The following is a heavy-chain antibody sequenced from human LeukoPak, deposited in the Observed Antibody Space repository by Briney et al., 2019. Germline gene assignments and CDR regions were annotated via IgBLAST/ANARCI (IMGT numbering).Heavy chain of an antibody. CDR2: IRYDGSNK. CDR1: GFTFSSYG. CDR3: ARGVSDSSGWYPDAFDI. D-gene: IGHD6-19*01. V-gene: IGHV3-30*02. Sequence: GGSLRLSCAASGFTFSSYGMHWVRQAPGKGLEWVAFIRYDGSNKYYADSVKGRFTISRDNAKNSLYLQMNSLRAEDTAVYYCARGVSDSSGWYPDAFDIWGQGTMVTVSS. J-gene: IGHJ3*02.